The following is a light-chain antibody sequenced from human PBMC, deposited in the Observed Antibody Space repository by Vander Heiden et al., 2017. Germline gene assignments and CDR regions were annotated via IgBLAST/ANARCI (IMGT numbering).Light chain of an antibody. CDR2: DAS. Sequence: TEASATLSFSPGERATLSCRASQSVNIFLAWYQQKPGQAPRLLIYDASKRVTGIPARFSGSGSGTDFTLTISSLEPEDFAIYYCQQRGNWPPFTFGPGTKVDVK. J-gene: IGKJ3*01. CDR3: QQRGNWPPFT. CDR1: QSVNIF. V-gene: IGKV3-11*01.